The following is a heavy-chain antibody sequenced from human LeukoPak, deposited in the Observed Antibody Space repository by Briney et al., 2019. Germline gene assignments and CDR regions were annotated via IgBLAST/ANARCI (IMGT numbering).Heavy chain of an antibody. Sequence: GGSLRLSCAASGFTFSSHSMNWVRQAPGKGLEWVSSITSSSSYIFYADSVEGRFTISRDNAKNSLYLQMNSLRAEDTAVYYCARDASDPKPFEYWGQGILVTVSS. J-gene: IGHJ4*02. CDR3: ARDASDPKPFEY. CDR2: ITSSSSYI. V-gene: IGHV3-21*01. CDR1: GFTFSSHS.